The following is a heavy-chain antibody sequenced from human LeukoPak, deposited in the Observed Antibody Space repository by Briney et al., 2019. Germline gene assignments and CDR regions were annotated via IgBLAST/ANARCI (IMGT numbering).Heavy chain of an antibody. D-gene: IGHD3-10*01. CDR3: TSALRGSGLGNY. CDR1: RFTFSNYW. V-gene: IGHV3-7*01. CDR2: IKQDGSEK. Sequence: GGSLRLSCVASRFTFSNYWMTWVRQAPGKGLEWVANIKQDGSEKNYVDSVKGRFTISRDNAENSLYLQMNSLRAEDTAVYYCTSALRGSGLGNYWGQGTLVTVSS. J-gene: IGHJ4*02.